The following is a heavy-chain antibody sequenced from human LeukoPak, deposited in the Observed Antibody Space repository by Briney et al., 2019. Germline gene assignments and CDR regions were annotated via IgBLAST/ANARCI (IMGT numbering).Heavy chain of an antibody. Sequence: GGSLRLSCAASGFTLVSYAMTWVRPAPGKGLEWVSAINGGGDTTYYADSVKGRFTISRDKSKNTMYLQMNSLRAEDTALYYCAKALDTYGYMGLDFWGQGTLVTVSS. CDR3: AKALDTYGYMGLDF. D-gene: IGHD5-18*01. CDR2: INGGGDTT. V-gene: IGHV3-23*01. J-gene: IGHJ4*02. CDR1: GFTLVSYA.